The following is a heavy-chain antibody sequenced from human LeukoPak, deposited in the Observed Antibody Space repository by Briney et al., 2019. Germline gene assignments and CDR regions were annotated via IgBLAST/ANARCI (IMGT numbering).Heavy chain of an antibody. V-gene: IGHV3-30*02. CDR3: AREESIGSYQFLNDY. Sequence: GGSLRLSCAASGFTFSSYGMHWVRQAPGKGLEWVAFIRYDGSNKYYADSVKGRFTISRDNSKNTLYLQMNSLRSDDTAVYYCAREESIGSYQFLNDYWGQGTLVTVSS. CDR1: GFTFSSYG. CDR2: IRYDGSNK. D-gene: IGHD1-26*01. J-gene: IGHJ4*02.